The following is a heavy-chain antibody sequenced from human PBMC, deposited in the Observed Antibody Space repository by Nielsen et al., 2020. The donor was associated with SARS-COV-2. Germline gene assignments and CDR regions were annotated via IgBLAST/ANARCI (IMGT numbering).Heavy chain of an antibody. CDR1: GFTFSSYA. D-gene: IGHD4-17*01. CDR2: ISYDGSNK. V-gene: IGHV3-30-3*01. J-gene: IGHJ4*02. CDR3: AKEETYGDYLDAFDY. Sequence: GESLKTSCAASGFTFSSYAMHWVRQAPGKGLEWVAVISYDGSNKYYADSVKGRFTISRDNSKNTLYLQMNSLRAEDTAVYYCAKEETYGDYLDAFDYWGQGTLVTVSS.